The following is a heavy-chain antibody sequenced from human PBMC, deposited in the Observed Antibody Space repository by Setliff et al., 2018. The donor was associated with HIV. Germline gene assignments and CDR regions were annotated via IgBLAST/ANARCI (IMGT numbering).Heavy chain of an antibody. V-gene: IGHV4-39*01. CDR2: FHDSGST. Sequence: SETLSLTCTVSGGSISSTTYYWGWIRQPPGKGLEWIGSFHDSGSTSYNPSLKRRVAISVDTSKSQFSLKMTPVTAADTAVYYCARGLSVYSYANVYYYHGMDVWGQGTTVTVSS. CDR3: ARGLSVYSYANVYYYHGMDV. J-gene: IGHJ6*02. CDR1: GGSISSTTYY. D-gene: IGHD5-18*01.